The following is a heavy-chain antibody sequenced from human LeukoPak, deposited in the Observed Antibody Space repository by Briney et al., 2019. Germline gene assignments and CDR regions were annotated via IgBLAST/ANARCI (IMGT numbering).Heavy chain of an antibody. J-gene: IGHJ2*01. D-gene: IGHD2-15*01. CDR3: ARGYCSGGSCSKHWYFDL. Sequence: GGSLRLSCAASGFTLTSNDMHWVRQATGKGLEWVSAIGPAGDTYYPGSVKGRFTISRENAKNSLYLQMNSLRAGDTAVYYCARGYCSGGSCSKHWYFDLWGRGTLVTVSS. CDR1: GFTLTSND. CDR2: IGPAGDT. V-gene: IGHV3-13*01.